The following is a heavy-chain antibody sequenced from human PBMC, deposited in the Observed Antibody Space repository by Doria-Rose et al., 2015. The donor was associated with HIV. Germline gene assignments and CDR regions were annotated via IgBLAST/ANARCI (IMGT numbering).Heavy chain of an antibody. Sequence: QVQLVQSGPVLVKPTETLTLTCTASGVSLSSPGMGVSWIRQPPGKALEWLANIFSDDERSYKTSLKSRPTISRGTAKSQVVLTMTDMDPVDTATYHCARIKSSRWYHKYYFDFWGQGTLVIVSA. D-gene: IGHD6-13*01. CDR2: IFSDDER. V-gene: IGHV2-26*01. CDR3: ARIKSSRWYHKYYFDF. J-gene: IGHJ4*02. CDR1: GVSLSSPGMG.